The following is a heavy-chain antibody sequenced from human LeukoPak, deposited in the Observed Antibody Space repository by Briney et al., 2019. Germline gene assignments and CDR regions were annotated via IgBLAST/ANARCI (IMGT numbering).Heavy chain of an antibody. J-gene: IGHJ4*02. D-gene: IGHD3-3*01. Sequence: WXRQHPGXXLXXXGXIYYSGSTYYNPSLKSRVTISVDTSKNQFSLKLSSVTAADTAVYYCARGKVGTIFGVVIIPPSVWGQGTLVTVSS. CDR2: IYYSGST. V-gene: IGHV4-31*02. CDR3: ARGKVGTIFGVVIIPPSV.